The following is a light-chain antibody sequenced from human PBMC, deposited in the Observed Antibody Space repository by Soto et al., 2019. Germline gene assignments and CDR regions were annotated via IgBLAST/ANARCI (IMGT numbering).Light chain of an antibody. V-gene: IGKV3-15*01. CDR3: QQYSNCPRSK. Sequence: EIVISQSSATLSVSPGERATLSCRASQSGSSNLAWYQQKPDHAPRLLIYDASTRATDIPARFRGSGSGTKFTLTISSLQSEYFAVYYCQQYSNCPRSKFGGGTKVDIK. CDR2: DAS. J-gene: IGKJ4*01. CDR1: QSGSSN.